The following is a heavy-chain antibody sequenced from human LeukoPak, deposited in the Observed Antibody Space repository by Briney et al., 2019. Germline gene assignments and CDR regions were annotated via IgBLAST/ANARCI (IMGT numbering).Heavy chain of an antibody. CDR1: GFTFSSYS. CDR2: ISSGSSYI. CDR3: ARDGSPKTDYGDPGRGFDY. J-gene: IGHJ4*02. Sequence: GGSLRLSCAASGFTFSSYSMNWVRQAPGKGLEWVSSISSGSSYIYYADSVKGRFTISRDNSKNTLYLQMNSLRAEDTAVYYCARDGSPKTDYGDPGRGFDYWGQGTLVTVSS. V-gene: IGHV3-21*01. D-gene: IGHD4-17*01.